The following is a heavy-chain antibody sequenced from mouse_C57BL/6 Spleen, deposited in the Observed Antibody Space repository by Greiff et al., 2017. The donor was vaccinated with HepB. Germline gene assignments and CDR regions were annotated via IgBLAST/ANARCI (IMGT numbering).Heavy chain of an antibody. D-gene: IGHD1-1*01. CDR3: AGGSSYWYFDV. CDR1: GYTFTSYW. CDR2: IDPSDSYT. Sequence: VQLQQPGAELVMPGASVKLSCKASGYTFTSYWMHWVKQRPGQGLEWIGEIDPSDSYTIYNQKFKGKSTLTVDKSSSTAYMQLSSLTSEDSAVYYCAGGSSYWYFDVWGTGTTVTVSS. J-gene: IGHJ1*03. V-gene: IGHV1-69*01.